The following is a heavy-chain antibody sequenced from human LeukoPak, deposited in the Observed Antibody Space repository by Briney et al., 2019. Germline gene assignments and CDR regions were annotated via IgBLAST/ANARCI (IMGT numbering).Heavy chain of an antibody. CDR1: GYTFGNYW. CDR2: IYPGDSDT. Sequence: SGESLKISCQGSGYTFGNYWIAWVRQMPGKGLESMEIIYPGDSDTRYSPSFQGQATFSAAKTISTAYLQWSSLKASDTAMCYCARLSDGYNGYWGQGTPVTGS. D-gene: IGHD5-24*01. CDR3: ARLSDGYNGY. V-gene: IGHV5-51*01. J-gene: IGHJ4*02.